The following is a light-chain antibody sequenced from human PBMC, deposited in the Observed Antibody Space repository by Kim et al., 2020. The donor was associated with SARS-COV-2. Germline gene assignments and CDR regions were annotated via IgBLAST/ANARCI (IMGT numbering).Light chain of an antibody. Sequence: QSALTRPASVSGSPGQSITISCTGTSSDVGGYNYVSWYQQHPGKAPKLMIYDVSNRPSGVSNRFSGSKSGNTASLTISGLQAEDEADYYCSSYTSSSTLGVFGGGTQLTVL. CDR2: DVS. CDR3: SSYTSSSTLGV. CDR1: SSDVGGYNY. J-gene: IGLJ3*02. V-gene: IGLV2-14*03.